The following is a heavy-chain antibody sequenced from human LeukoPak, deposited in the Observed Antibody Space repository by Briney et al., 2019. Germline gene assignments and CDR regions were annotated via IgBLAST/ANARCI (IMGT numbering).Heavy chain of an antibody. V-gene: IGHV3-74*01. CDR3: AREALMRVEEMDY. J-gene: IGHJ4*02. Sequence: GGSLRLSCAASGFTFSSYWMHWVRQAPGKGLVWVSRINSDGSSTSYADSVKGRFTISRDNAKNTLYLQMNSLRAEDTAVYYCAREALMRVEEMDYWGQGTLVTVSS. CDR1: GFTFSSYW. CDR2: INSDGSST. D-gene: IGHD2-8*01.